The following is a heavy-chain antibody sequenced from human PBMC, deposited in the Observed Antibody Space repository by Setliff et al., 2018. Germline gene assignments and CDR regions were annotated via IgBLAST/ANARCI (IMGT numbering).Heavy chain of an antibody. CDR3: SRDLQGSGDYVVDY. CDR1: GFTFRSYW. D-gene: IGHD4-17*01. J-gene: IGHJ4*02. V-gene: IGHV3-7*01. CDR2: IKKDGSIK. Sequence: GGSLRLSCAASGFTFRSYWMSWVRQAPGKGLEWVANIKKDGSIKYYLGSVRGRFTISRGNAENSLTLQMNSLRVEDTAVYYCSRDLQGSGDYVVDYWGQGTLVTVSS.